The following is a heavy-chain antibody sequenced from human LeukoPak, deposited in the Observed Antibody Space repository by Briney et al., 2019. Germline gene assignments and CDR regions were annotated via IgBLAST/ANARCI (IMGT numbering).Heavy chain of an antibody. J-gene: IGHJ4*02. V-gene: IGHV6-1*01. CDR3: ARAYSSGWYYVDYFDY. CDR2: TYYRSKWYN. Sequence: SQTLSLTCAISGDSVSSNSAAWNWIRQSPSRGLEWLGRTYYRSKWYNDYAVSVKSRVTINPDTSKNQFSLQLNSVTPEDTAVYYCARAYSSGWYYVDYFDYWGQGTLVTVSS. CDR1: GDSVSSNSAA. D-gene: IGHD6-19*01.